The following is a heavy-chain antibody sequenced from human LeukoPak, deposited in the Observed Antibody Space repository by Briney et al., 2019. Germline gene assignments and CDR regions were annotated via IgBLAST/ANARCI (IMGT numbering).Heavy chain of an antibody. CDR2: INHSGST. CDR1: GESFSGYQ. V-gene: IGHV4-34*01. J-gene: IGHJ6*02. CDR3: ARPGQLGSLYYGMDV. Sequence: SETLSLTCAVYGESFSGYQWSWIRQPPGKGLEWIGEINHSGSTNYNPSLKSRVTISVDTSKNQFSLKLSSVTAADTAVYYCARPGQLGSLYYGMDVWGQGTTVTVSS. D-gene: IGHD3-10*01.